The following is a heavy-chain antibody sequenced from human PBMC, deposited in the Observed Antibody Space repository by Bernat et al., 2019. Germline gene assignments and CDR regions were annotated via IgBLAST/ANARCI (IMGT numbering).Heavy chain of an antibody. CDR1: GGSFSGYY. V-gene: IGHV4-34*01. CDR2: INHSGST. D-gene: IGHD3-16*01. CDR3: ARGIVGERNDAFDI. J-gene: IGHJ3*02. Sequence: QVQLQQWGAGLLKPSETLSLTCAVYGGSFSGYYWSWIRQPPGKGLEWIGEINHSGSTNYNPSLKSRVTISVDTSKNQFSLKLSSVTAADTAVYYCARGIVGERNDAFDIWGQGTMVTVSS.